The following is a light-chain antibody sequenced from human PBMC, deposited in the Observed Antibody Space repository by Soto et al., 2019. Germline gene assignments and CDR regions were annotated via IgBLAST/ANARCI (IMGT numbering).Light chain of an antibody. Sequence: QSALTQPASVSGSPGQSINISSTGTSSDVGSYNLVSWYQQHPGKAPKLIIYEGSKRPSGVSNRFSGSKSGNTASLTISGLQAEDEADYYCCSYAGSRVFGGGTKLTVL. CDR3: CSYAGSRV. CDR2: EGS. CDR1: SSDVGSYNL. V-gene: IGLV2-23*01. J-gene: IGLJ3*02.